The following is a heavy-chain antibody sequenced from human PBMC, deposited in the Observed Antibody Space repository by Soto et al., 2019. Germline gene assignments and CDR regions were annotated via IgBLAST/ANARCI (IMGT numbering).Heavy chain of an antibody. V-gene: IGHV4-30-4*01. D-gene: IGHD4-4*01. Sequence: SETLSLTCTVSGGSISSGDYYWSWIRQPPGKGLEWIGYIYYSGSTYYNPSLKSRVTISVDTSKNQFSLKLSSVTAADTAVYFCARGAYNDYSHWFDPWGQGTLVTVSS. J-gene: IGHJ5*02. CDR3: ARGAYNDYSHWFDP. CDR2: IYYSGST. CDR1: GGSISSGDYY.